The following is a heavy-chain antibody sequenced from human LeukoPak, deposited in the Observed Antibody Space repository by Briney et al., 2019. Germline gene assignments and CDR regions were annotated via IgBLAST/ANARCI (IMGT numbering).Heavy chain of an antibody. Sequence: ASVKVSCKASGYTFTSYGISWVRQAPGQGLEWMGWISASNGNTNYAQKLQGRVTMTTDTSTSTAYMELRSLRSDDTAVYYCARTDRQGMGIDPARIVVVPAAPSSHWGQGTLVTVSS. CDR3: ARTDRQGMGIDPARIVVVPAAPSSH. CDR1: GYTFTSYG. CDR2: ISASNGNT. J-gene: IGHJ4*02. V-gene: IGHV1-18*01. D-gene: IGHD2-2*01.